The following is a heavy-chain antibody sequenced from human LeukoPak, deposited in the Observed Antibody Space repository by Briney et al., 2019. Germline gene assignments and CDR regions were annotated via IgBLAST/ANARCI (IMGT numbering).Heavy chain of an antibody. J-gene: IGHJ4*02. D-gene: IGHD5-12*01. CDR3: ARAGIRHEYNGYELDY. V-gene: IGHV4-4*02. CDR2: IYHSGTT. Sequence: SGTLSLTCAVSGGSISSSNWWTWVRQPPGKGLEWLGEIYHSGTTNYNPSLKSRVTISVDKSKNQFSLNLSSVTAADTAVFYCARAGIRHEYNGYELDYWGQGILVTVSS. CDR1: GGSISSSNW.